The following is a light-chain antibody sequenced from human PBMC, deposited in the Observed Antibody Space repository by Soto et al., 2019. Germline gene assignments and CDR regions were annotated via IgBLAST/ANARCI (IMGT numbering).Light chain of an antibody. J-gene: IGKJ5*01. V-gene: IGKV3-11*01. CDR3: QKRNNWPIT. CDR1: QSVDSY. Sequence: EIVLTQSPASMTLSPGERATLSCRASQSVDSYLVWYQQKTGQAPRIFISGESNRATGIAARLSGSGSGTDLNLTINRLEPEDFAVYYCQKRNNWPITFGQGTRLEIK. CDR2: GES.